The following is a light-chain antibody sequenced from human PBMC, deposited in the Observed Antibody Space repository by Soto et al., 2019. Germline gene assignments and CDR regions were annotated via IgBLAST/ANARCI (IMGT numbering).Light chain of an antibody. CDR3: LQDYNYPYT. V-gene: IGKV1-6*01. Sequence: AIQMTQSPSSLSVSVGDRVTITYRASQGIRNDLGWYQQKPGKAPKLLIYGTSNLQSGVPSRFSGSGSGTDFTLTISSLQPEDFATYYCLQDYNYPYTFGQGTKLEIK. CDR2: GTS. J-gene: IGKJ2*01. CDR1: QGIRND.